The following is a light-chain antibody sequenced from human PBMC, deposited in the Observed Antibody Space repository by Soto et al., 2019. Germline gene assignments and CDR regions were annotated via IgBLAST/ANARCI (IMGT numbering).Light chain of an antibody. V-gene: IGLV2-11*01. CDR2: AVT. CDR3: CSYAGSYSWV. Sequence: QSVLTRPRSVSGSPGQSVTISCTGTSSDVGAYNYVSWYQQHPGKAPKLMIYAVTKRPSGVPDRFSGSKSDNTASLTISGLQDEDEADYYCCSYAGSYSWVFGGGTQLTVL. J-gene: IGLJ3*02. CDR1: SSDVGAYNY.